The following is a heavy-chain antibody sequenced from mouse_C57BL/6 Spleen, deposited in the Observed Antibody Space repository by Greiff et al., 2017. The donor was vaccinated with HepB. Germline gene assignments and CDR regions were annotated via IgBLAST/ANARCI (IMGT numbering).Heavy chain of an antibody. CDR1: GYTFTDYN. Sequence: EVQLQQSGPELVKPGASVKIPCKASGYTFTDYNMDWVKQSHGKSLEWIGDINPNNGGTIYNQKFKGKATLTVDKSSSTAYMALRSLTSEDTAVYYCARRYYGSSFDAMDYWGKGTSVTVSS. CDR3: ARRYYGSSFDAMDY. D-gene: IGHD1-1*01. CDR2: INPNNGGT. J-gene: IGHJ4*01. V-gene: IGHV1-18*01.